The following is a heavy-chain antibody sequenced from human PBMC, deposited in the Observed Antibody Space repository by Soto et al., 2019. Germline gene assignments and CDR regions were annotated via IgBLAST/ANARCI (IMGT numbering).Heavy chain of an antibody. CDR3: ARDHGDYNDAFDI. J-gene: IGHJ3*02. D-gene: IGHD4-17*01. CDR1: GGTFSSYT. CDR2: IIPILGIA. V-gene: IGHV1-69*04. Sequence: ASVKVSCKASGGTFSSYTISWVRQAPGQGLEWMGRIIPILGIANYAQKFQGRVTITADKSTSTAYMELSSLRSEDTAVYYCARDHGDYNDAFDIWGQGTMVTVSS.